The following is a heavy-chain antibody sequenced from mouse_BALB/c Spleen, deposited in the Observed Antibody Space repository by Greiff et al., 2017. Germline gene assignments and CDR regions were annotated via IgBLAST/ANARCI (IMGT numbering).Heavy chain of an antibody. Sequence: EVHLVESGGGLVQPGGSRKLSCAASGFTFSSFGMHWVRQAPEKGLEWVAYISSGSSTIYYADTVKGRFTISRDNPKNTLFLQMTSLRSEDTAMYYCASYYGNHYYAMDYWGQGTSVTVSS. CDR1: GFTFSSFG. V-gene: IGHV5-17*02. CDR3: ASYYGNHYYAMDY. CDR2: ISSGSSTI. J-gene: IGHJ4*01. D-gene: IGHD2-1*01.